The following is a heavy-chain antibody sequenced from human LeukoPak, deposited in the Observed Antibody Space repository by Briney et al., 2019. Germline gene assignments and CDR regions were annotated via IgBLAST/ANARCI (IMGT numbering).Heavy chain of an antibody. V-gene: IGHV7-4-1*02. CDR2: INTNTGIP. D-gene: IGHD6-19*01. CDR1: GYTFTSYA. CDR3: ARGSGSDY. J-gene: IGHJ4*02. Sequence: ASVKVSCKASGYTFTSYAMNWVRQVPGQGLEWMGWINTNTGIPTYAQGFTGRFVFSLDTSVSTAYLQISSLKDEDTAVYYCARGSGSDYWGQGTLVTVSS.